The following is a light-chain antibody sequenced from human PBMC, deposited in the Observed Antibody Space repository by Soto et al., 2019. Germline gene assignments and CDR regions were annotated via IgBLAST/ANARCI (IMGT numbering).Light chain of an antibody. CDR3: QQYNNWPYT. Sequence: EIVMTQSPATLSVSPGGSATLSCRASQHVSSNFAWYRQKPGQAPTLLIYRASTRATGIPARFSGSGSGTEFTPTISSLQSEDFAVYYSQQYNNWPYTFGQGTKLEIK. CDR1: QHVSSN. J-gene: IGKJ2*01. CDR2: RAS. V-gene: IGKV3-15*01.